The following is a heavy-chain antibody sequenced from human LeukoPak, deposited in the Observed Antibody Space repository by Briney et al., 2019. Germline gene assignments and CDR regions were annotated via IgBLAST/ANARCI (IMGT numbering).Heavy chain of an antibody. V-gene: IGHV3-23*01. CDR1: GFTFSTYA. CDR3: ARADRNYYMDV. CDR2: ITSRDGTT. J-gene: IGHJ6*03. Sequence: GGSLRLSCAASGFTFSTYAMSWVRQTPGKGLEWVSSITSRDGTTYYADSVKGRFTISRDNSENTLFLQMNSLRAEDTAVYYCARADRNYYMDVWGKGTTVTVSS.